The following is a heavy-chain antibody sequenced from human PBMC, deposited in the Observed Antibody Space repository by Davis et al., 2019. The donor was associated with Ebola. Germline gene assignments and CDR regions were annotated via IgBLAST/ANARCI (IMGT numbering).Heavy chain of an antibody. CDR1: GYRFTCYY. D-gene: IGHD3-22*01. J-gene: IGHJ3*02. Sequence: ASVKVSCKASGYRFTCYYMHWVRQAPGQGLEWMGIINPITGGTSYAQNFQVRVNMTRDTSTSTVYMELSSLRSEDTAVYYCAREGGRYYDSSGYVFGIWGQGTMVKVSS. V-gene: IGHV1-46*01. CDR2: INPITGGT. CDR3: AREGGRYYDSSGYVFGI.